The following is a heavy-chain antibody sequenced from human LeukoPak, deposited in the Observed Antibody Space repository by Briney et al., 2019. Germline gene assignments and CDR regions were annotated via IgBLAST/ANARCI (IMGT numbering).Heavy chain of an antibody. D-gene: IGHD3-10*01. J-gene: IGHJ4*02. CDR1: GYSISSGYY. V-gene: IGHV4-38-2*02. CDR2: IYHSGST. Sequence: PSETLSLTCTVSGYSISSGYYWGWLRQPPGKGLEWIGSIYHSGSTYYNPSLKSRVTISVDTSKNQFSLKLSSVTAADTAVYYCASRISITMVRGGPPYYFDYWGQGTLVTVSS. CDR3: ASRISITMVRGGPPYYFDY.